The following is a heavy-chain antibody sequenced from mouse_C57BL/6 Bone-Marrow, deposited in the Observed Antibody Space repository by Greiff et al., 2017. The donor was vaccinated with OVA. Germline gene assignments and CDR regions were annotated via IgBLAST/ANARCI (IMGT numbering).Heavy chain of an antibody. CDR1: GYTFTSYW. Sequence: VKPGASVQVSCKASGYTFTSYWITWVTQRPGQGLEWIGDIYPGSGSTNYNERFKSKATLTVDTSSSTAYMQLSSLTSEDSADYYCAREGKSYYDYDPTFAYWGQGTLVTVSA. CDR2: IYPGSGST. V-gene: IGHV1-55*01. J-gene: IGHJ3*01. D-gene: IGHD2-4*01. CDR3: AREGKSYYDYDPTFAY.